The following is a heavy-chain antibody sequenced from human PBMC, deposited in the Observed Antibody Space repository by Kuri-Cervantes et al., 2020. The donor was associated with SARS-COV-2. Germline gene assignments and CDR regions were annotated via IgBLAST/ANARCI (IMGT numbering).Heavy chain of an antibody. CDR1: GGSISTGDYY. D-gene: IGHD3-3*01. J-gene: IGHJ3*02. Sequence: GSLRLSCTVSGGSISTGDYYWSWIRQPPGKGLAWIGEINHTGSTNYNPSLKSRVTISVDTSKKQFSLKLSSVTAADTAVYYWARDYDFWSGSGAFDIWGQGTMVTVSS. CDR3: ARDYDFWSGSGAFDI. CDR2: INHTGST. V-gene: IGHV4-39*07.